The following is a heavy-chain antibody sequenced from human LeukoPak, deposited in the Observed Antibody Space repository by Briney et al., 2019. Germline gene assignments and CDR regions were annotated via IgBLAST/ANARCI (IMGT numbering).Heavy chain of an antibody. Sequence: GGSLRLSCAASRFTFSNYAMGWVRQGPGKGLEWVSAITGSGDYTDYADSVKGRFTISRDNAKNSLYLQMNSLRVEDTAVYYCARCTTGRTFGSLREIKRSREIDYWGQGTLVTVSS. J-gene: IGHJ4*02. CDR2: ITGSGDYT. V-gene: IGHV3-23*01. CDR1: RFTFSNYA. CDR3: ARCTTGRTFGSLREIKRSREIDY. D-gene: IGHD1-1*01.